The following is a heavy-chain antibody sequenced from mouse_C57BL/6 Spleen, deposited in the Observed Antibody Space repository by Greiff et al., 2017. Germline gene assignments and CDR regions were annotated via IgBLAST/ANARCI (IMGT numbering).Heavy chain of an antibody. CDR1: GYTFTSYW. CDR3: ARRNPYYFDY. Sequence: VQLQQPGAELVMPGASVKLSCKASGYTFTSYWMHWVKQRPGQGLEWIGEIDPSDSYTNYNQKFKGKSTLTVDKSSSTAYMQLSSLTSEDSAVYYCARRNPYYFDYWGQGTTRTVSS. CDR2: IDPSDSYT. J-gene: IGHJ2*01. V-gene: IGHV1-69*01.